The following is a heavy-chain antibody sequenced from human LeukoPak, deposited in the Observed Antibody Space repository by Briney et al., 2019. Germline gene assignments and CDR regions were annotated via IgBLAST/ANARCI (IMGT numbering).Heavy chain of an antibody. V-gene: IGHV3-23*01. CDR3: AKSSLRYFNY. D-gene: IGHD6-6*01. CDR1: GFTFSSYA. CDR2: ISGST. J-gene: IGHJ4*02. Sequence: GGSLRLSCAASGFTFSSYAMSWVRQAPGKGLEWVSAISGSTYYADSVKGRLTISRDNSKNTLYLQMNSLRAEDTAVYYCAKSSLRYFNYWGQGTLVTVSS.